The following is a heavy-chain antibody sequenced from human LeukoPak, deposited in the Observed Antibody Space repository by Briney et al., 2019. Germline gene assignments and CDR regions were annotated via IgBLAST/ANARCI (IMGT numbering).Heavy chain of an antibody. J-gene: IGHJ3*02. CDR2: TNPSGGST. V-gene: IGHV1-46*01. Sequence: GASVKVSCKASGYTFTSYYMHWVRQAPGQGLEWMGITNPSGGSTSYAQKFQGRVTMTRDMSTSTVYMELSSLRSEDTAVYYCARATEQGYSSVFFDIWGQGTMVTVSS. D-gene: IGHD6-25*01. CDR3: ARATEQGYSSVFFDI. CDR1: GYTFTSYY.